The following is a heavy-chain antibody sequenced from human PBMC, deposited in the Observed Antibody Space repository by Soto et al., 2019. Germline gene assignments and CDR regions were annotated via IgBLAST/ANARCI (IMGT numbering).Heavy chain of an antibody. CDR3: ARAGCDGGSCYTLVGLRYGMDV. CDR1: GFTFSNYA. Sequence: QVQLVESGGGVVQPGRSLRLSCAASGFTFSNYAMYWVRQAPGKGLEWVAVISYDGNNKYYADSVKGRFTISRDNSKNSMYPQMNSLRAEDTAVYSGARAGCDGGSCYTLVGLRYGMDVWGQGTTVTVSS. J-gene: IGHJ6*02. CDR2: ISYDGNNK. V-gene: IGHV3-30-3*01. D-gene: IGHD2-15*01.